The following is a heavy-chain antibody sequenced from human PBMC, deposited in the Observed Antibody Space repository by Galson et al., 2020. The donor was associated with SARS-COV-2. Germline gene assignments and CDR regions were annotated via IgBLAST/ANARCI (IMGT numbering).Heavy chain of an antibody. J-gene: IGHJ4*02. V-gene: IGHV4-4*02. CDR3: ARGGGYYFDY. CDR1: GGSVSSENW. CDR2: IYHGGYT. D-gene: IGHD5-12*01. Sequence: SETLSLTCDVSGGSVSSENWWSWVRQPPAKGLEWTREIYHGGYTNFDPSLKSRVTLSLDKSRNYFFLTVNSVTAADTAVYYGARGGGYYFDYWGKGALVTVSS.